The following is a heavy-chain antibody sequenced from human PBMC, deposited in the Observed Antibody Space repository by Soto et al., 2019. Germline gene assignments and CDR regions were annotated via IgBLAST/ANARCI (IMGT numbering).Heavy chain of an antibody. D-gene: IGHD4-17*01. CDR3: ATNTVTKVDDY. CDR1: GFPFSSYG. CDR2: ISGSDGTT. V-gene: IGHV3-23*01. Sequence: EVQLLESGGGLIQPGGSLRLSCAASGFPFSSYGMNWVRQAPGKGLEWVSAISGSDGTTHYADSVRGRFTISRDNSNNTVFLQMNSLTAEDTAVYYCATNTVTKVDDYWGQGTLVTVSS. J-gene: IGHJ4*02.